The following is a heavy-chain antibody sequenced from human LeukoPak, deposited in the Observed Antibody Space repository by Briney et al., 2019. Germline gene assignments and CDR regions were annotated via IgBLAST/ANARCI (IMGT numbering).Heavy chain of an antibody. CDR2: ITHSGIT. Sequence: SETQSLTCAVYGGSFSGYYWSWIRQPPGKGLEWIGQITHSGITNYNPSLKSRVTISLDTSKNQFSLDLSSVTAADTAVYYCARRAGFGEALDFDYWGQGTLVTVSS. V-gene: IGHV4-34*01. CDR3: ARRAGFGEALDFDY. CDR1: GGSFSGYY. J-gene: IGHJ4*02. D-gene: IGHD3-10*01.